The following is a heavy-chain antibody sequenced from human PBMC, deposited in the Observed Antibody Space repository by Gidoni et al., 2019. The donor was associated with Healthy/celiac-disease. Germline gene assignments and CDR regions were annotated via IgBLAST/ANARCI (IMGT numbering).Heavy chain of an antibody. CDR1: GGSFSGYY. D-gene: IGHD1-7*01. CDR2: INHSGST. V-gene: IGHV4-34*01. CDR3: ARGRSIITGTTATLDY. Sequence: QVQLQQWGAGLLKPSETLSLTCAVYGGSFSGYYWSWIRQPPGKGLEWIGEINHSGSTNYNPSLKSRVTISVDTSKNQFSLKLSSVTAADTAVYYCARGRSIITGTTATLDYWGQGTLVTVSS. J-gene: IGHJ4*02.